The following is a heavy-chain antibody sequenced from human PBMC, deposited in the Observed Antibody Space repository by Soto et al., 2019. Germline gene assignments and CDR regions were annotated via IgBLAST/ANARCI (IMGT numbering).Heavy chain of an antibody. Sequence: PSETLSLTCTVSGDSISRGGYYWSWIRQHPGKGLEWIGYIYYSGITVYNPSLKSRVTISGDTSKNQFSLKLSSVTAADTAVYYCARGYSSGYLGNSFEPWGQGTLVTVSS. D-gene: IGHD3-22*01. CDR1: GDSISRGGYY. CDR2: IYYSGIT. J-gene: IGHJ5*02. V-gene: IGHV4-31*03. CDR3: ARGYSSGYLGNSFEP.